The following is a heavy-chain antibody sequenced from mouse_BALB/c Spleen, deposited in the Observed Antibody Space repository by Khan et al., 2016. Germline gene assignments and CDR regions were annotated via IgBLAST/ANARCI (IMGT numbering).Heavy chain of an antibody. V-gene: IGHV1-7*01. CDR2: INPSTGYT. CDR3: ARGMCPGY. Sequence: QVQLQQPGAELAKPGASVKMSCKASGYTFTSYWMHWVKQRPGQGLEWIGYINPSTGYTEYNQKFKDKATLTADKSSSTAYMQLSSLTSEDSAVYYCARGMCPGYWGQGTTLTVSS. J-gene: IGHJ2*01. D-gene: IGHD2-10*02. CDR1: GYTFTSYW.